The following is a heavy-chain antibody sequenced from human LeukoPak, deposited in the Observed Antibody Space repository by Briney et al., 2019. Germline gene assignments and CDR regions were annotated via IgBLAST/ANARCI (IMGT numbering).Heavy chain of an antibody. Sequence: ASVKVSCKAFGYSFSRYGITWVRRAPGQGLEWMGWITTYNGKTNYAQNFLNRVTMTTDTSTNTVYMELRSLRSDDTAVYYCARGLNYDVLAGYSKGFDLWGQGTPVTVSS. CDR3: ARGLNYDVLAGYSKGFDL. D-gene: IGHD3-9*01. CDR2: ITTYNGKT. J-gene: IGHJ4*02. V-gene: IGHV1-18*01. CDR1: GYSFSRYG.